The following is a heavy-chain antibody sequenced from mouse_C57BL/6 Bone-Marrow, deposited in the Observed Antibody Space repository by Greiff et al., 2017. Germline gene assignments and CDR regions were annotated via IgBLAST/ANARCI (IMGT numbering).Heavy chain of an antibody. CDR2: IWTGGGT. Sequence: QVQLQPSGPGLVAPSQSLSITCTVSGFSITSYAIRWVRQPPGQGLEWLGVIWTGGGTNYNSALTSRLSISKYNSKSQVCLKMNNLQTEYTARYYFARNPVYRYFDVWGTGTTVTVSS. V-gene: IGHV2-9-1*01. J-gene: IGHJ1*03. CDR1: GFSITSYA. CDR3: ARNPVYRYFDV.